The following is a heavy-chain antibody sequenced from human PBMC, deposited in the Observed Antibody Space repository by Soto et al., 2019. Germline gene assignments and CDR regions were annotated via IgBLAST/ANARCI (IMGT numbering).Heavy chain of an antibody. V-gene: IGHV3-30*18. J-gene: IGHJ6*02. CDR1: GFSFDAYG. CDR3: AKESVETSYSYYGMDV. Sequence: PGGSLRLSCAGSGFSFDAYGMHWVRQAPGKGLEWLTTVSFDSKNKYYIDSVEGRFTISRDNSKNMLFLQMNSLRHEDTAVYYCAKESVETSYSYYGMDVWGPGTTVTAP. D-gene: IGHD4-4*01. CDR2: VSFDSKNK.